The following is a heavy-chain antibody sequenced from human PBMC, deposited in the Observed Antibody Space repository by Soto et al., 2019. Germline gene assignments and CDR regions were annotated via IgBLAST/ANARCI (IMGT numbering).Heavy chain of an antibody. Sequence: EVQLLESGGGLVQPGGSLRLSCAASGFTFSSYGMTWVRQAPGKGLEWVSFISATGAGTYYADSVKGRFTISRDNSKNTLYLQMTSRRADDTAVYYCAKDRRAGGNYGFYSDFWGQGALVIVSS. CDR3: AKDRRAGGNYGFYSDF. J-gene: IGHJ4*02. D-gene: IGHD1-7*01. V-gene: IGHV3-23*01. CDR2: ISATGAGT. CDR1: GFTFSSYG.